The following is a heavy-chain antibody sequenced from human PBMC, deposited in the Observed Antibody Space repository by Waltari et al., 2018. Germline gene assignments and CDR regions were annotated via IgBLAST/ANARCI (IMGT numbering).Heavy chain of an antibody. CDR1: GYIFTNYA. CDR3: ARGIQLWGRGSWYFDN. V-gene: IGHV7-4-1*02. D-gene: IGHD3-16*01. J-gene: IGHJ4*02. CDR2: RKTKAGNP. Sequence: QVQLVQSGSELKKPGASVKVSCKASGYIFTNYAMNWVRQAPGQGLEWMGWRKTKAGNPTDAQGFRGRFVFSLDTSVSTASLQISSLKAEDTAVYYCARGIQLWGRGSWYFDNWGQGTLVTVSS.